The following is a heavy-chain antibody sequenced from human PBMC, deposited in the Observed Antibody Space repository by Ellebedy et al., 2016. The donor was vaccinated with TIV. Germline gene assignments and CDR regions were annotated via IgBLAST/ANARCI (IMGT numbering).Heavy chain of an antibody. V-gene: IGHV3-23*01. J-gene: IGHJ4*02. CDR3: AKDTSGYSGYDIDY. Sequence: PGGSLRLSCAASGFTFSSYAMTWVRQAPGKGLEWVSGISGSGDSTYYADSVKGRFAISRDNSKNTLYLEMNSLGAEDTAVYYCAKDTSGYSGYDIDYWGQGTLVTVSS. D-gene: IGHD5-12*01. CDR1: GFTFSSYA. CDR2: ISGSGDST.